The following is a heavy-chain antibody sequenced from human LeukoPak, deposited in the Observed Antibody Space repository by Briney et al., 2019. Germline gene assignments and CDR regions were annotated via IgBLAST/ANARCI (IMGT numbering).Heavy chain of an antibody. CDR2: INPNTGGT. V-gene: IGHV1-2*02. J-gene: IGHJ4*02. CDR3: AGFPFGELLT. CDR1: GYTFIAYY. D-gene: IGHD3-10*01. Sequence: ASVKVSCKASGYTFIAYYMHWVRQAPGQGLEYMGWINPNTGGTNYAQKFQGRVTMTRDTSISTAHMELSRLRSDDTAVYYCAGFPFGELLTWGQGTLVTVSS.